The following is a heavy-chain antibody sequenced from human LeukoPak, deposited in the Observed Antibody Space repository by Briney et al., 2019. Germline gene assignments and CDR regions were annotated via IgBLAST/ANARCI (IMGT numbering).Heavy chain of an antibody. J-gene: IGHJ4*02. CDR3: ATSGGYSWDFDY. Sequence: ASVKVSCKASGYTFTGYYMHWVRQAPGQGLEWMGRINPNSGDTNYAQKFQGKVTMTRDTSISTAYMELSRLRSDDTAVYYCATSGGYSWDFDYWGQGTLVTVSS. CDR1: GYTFTGYY. CDR2: INPNSGDT. D-gene: IGHD5-18*01. V-gene: IGHV1-2*06.